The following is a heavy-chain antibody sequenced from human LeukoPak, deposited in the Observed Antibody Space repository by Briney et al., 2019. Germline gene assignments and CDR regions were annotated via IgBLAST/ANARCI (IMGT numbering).Heavy chain of an antibody. Sequence: ASVNVSCKASGYTFTSYAMHWVRQAPGQRLEWMGWINAGNGNTKYSQKFQGRVTITRDTSASTAYMELSSLRSEDTAVYYCARGPRAYSSSPWYYFDYWGQGTLVTVSS. CDR2: INAGNGNT. J-gene: IGHJ4*02. D-gene: IGHD6-6*01. V-gene: IGHV1-3*01. CDR3: ARGPRAYSSSPWYYFDY. CDR1: GYTFTSYA.